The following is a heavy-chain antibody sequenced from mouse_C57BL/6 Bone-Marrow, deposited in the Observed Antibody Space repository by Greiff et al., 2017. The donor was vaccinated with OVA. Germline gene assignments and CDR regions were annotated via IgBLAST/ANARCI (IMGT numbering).Heavy chain of an antibody. V-gene: IGHV1-59*01. Sequence: VQLQQPGAELVRPGTSVKLSCKASGYTFTSYWMHWVKQRPGQGLEWIGVIDPSDSYTNYNQKFKGKATLTVDTSSSTAYMQLSSLTSEDSAVYYCAGSSKGAMDYWGQGTSVTVSS. D-gene: IGHD1-1*01. J-gene: IGHJ4*01. CDR1: GYTFTSYW. CDR3: AGSSKGAMDY. CDR2: IDPSDSYT.